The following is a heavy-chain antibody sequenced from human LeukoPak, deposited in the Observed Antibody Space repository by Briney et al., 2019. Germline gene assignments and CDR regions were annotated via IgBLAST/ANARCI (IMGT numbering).Heavy chain of an antibody. D-gene: IGHD6-19*01. CDR3: TTDLLSLKIAVAGTEYFDY. Sequence: GGSLRLSCAVSGFTFSHAWMSWVRQAPGKGLEWVGRIKSKTDGGTTDYAAPVKGRFTISRDDSKNTLYMQMNSLKTEDTAVYYCTTDLLSLKIAVAGTEYFDYWGQGTLVTVSS. CDR2: IKSKTDGGTT. V-gene: IGHV3-15*01. J-gene: IGHJ4*02. CDR1: GFTFSHAW.